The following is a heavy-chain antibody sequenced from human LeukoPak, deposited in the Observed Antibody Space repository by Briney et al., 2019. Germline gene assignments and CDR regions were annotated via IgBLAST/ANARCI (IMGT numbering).Heavy chain of an antibody. CDR2: ISASGGST. CDR1: GFTFSSSA. Sequence: GGSLRLSCAASGFTFSSSAMSWVRQVPGKGLEWVSGISASGGSTSYADSVRGRFTISRDNSKNTLYVQMNSLRAEDTAVYYCAKDQQWLDLYYFDYWGQGTLVTVSS. J-gene: IGHJ4*02. CDR3: AKDQQWLDLYYFDY. D-gene: IGHD6-19*01. V-gene: IGHV3-23*01.